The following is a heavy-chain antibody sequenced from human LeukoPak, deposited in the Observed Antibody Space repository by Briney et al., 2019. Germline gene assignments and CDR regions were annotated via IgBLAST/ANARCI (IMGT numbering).Heavy chain of an antibody. CDR2: INQDGSEK. D-gene: IGHD2-15*01. Sequence: PGGSPRLSCAASGFSFSSFWMSWVRQAPGKGLEWVANINQDGSEKSYVDSVKGRFTISRDGAKNLLYLQMNSLRAEDAAVYYCAREQCSGNSCYYYWGQGTLVTVSS. CDR1: GFSFSSFW. J-gene: IGHJ4*02. V-gene: IGHV3-7*01. CDR3: AREQCSGNSCYYY.